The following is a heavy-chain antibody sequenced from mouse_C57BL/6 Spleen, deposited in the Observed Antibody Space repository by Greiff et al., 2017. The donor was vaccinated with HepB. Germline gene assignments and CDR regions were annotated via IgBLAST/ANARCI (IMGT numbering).Heavy chain of an antibody. Sequence: VQLQQSGPELVKPEASVKISCKASGYAFSSSWMNWVKQRPGKGLEWIGRIYPGDGDTNYNGKFKGKATLTADKSSSTAYMQLSSLTSEDSAVYFCARWGTTVVAADWYFDVWGTGTTVTVSS. V-gene: IGHV1-82*01. CDR2: IYPGDGDT. D-gene: IGHD1-1*01. CDR3: ARWGTTVVAADWYFDV. J-gene: IGHJ1*03. CDR1: GYAFSSSW.